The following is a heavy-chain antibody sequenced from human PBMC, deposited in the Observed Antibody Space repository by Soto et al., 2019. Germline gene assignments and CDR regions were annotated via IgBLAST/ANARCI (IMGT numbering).Heavy chain of an antibody. V-gene: IGHV1-46*03. J-gene: IGHJ4*02. CDR2: INPSGGST. CDR1: GYSFTSHY. Sequence: ASVKVSCKAIGYSFTSHYMHWVRQAPGQGLEWMGIINPSGGSTSYAQKFQGRVTMTRDTSTSTVYMELSSLRSEDTAVYYCAREDTRHFDYWGQGTLVTVSS. CDR3: AREDTRHFDY.